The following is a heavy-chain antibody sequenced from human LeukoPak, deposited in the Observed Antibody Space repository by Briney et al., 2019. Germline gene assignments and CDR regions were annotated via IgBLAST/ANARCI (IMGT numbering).Heavy chain of an antibody. CDR3: AKGHSDYGTGFDC. Sequence: PGGSLRLSCAASGISFSNFAMSWVRQAPGEGLECVSVISGSGAFTYYADSVKGRFTISRDNSKKTLDLQMNSLRAEDTAVYYCAKGHSDYGTGFDCRGQGTLVTVSS. D-gene: IGHD4-17*01. V-gene: IGHV3-23*01. J-gene: IGHJ4*02. CDR2: ISGSGAFT. CDR1: GISFSNFA.